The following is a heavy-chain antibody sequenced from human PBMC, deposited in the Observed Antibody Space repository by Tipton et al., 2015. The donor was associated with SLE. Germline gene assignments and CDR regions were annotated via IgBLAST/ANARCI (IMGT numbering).Heavy chain of an antibody. CDR3: ARESLSRLDY. J-gene: IGHJ4*02. Sequence: TLSLTCTVSGDSVSSGGYYCTWIRQPAGEGLEWIGQIYTFGGTNYNPSLKSRVTMSLDASKNQFSLKLTSVTATDTAVYYCARESLSRLDYWGQGTLVTVSS. D-gene: IGHD5/OR15-5a*01. V-gene: IGHV4-61*09. CDR1: GDSVSSGGYY. CDR2: IYTFGGT.